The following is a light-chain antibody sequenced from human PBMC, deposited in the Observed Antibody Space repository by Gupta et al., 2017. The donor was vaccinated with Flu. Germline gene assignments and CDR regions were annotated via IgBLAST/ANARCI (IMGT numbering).Light chain of an antibody. CDR2: RAT. J-gene: IGKJ2*01. CDR3: QQYEKNPWT. CDR1: QNINSW. V-gene: IGKV1-5*03. Sequence: GDRVTITFRASQNINSWLAWYQQKPGKAPKLLIYRATSLEDGVPSRFSGSRSATEFTLTISSLVPDDFATYYCQQYEKNPWTFAQGTRLEIK.